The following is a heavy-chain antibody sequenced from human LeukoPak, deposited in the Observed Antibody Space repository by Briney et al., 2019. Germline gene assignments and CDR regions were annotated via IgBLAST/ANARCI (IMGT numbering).Heavy chain of an antibody. J-gene: IGHJ4*02. V-gene: IGHV4-59*01. D-gene: IGHD1-1*01. CDR3: ARDRGTWNDDGFDY. CDR2: IYYSGST. CDR1: GGSISSYY. Sequence: SETLSLTCTVSGGSISSYYWSWIRQPPGKGLEWIGYIYYSGSTNYNPSLKSRVTISVDTSKNQFSLKLSSVTAADTAVYYCARDRGTWNDDGFDYWGQGTLVTVSS.